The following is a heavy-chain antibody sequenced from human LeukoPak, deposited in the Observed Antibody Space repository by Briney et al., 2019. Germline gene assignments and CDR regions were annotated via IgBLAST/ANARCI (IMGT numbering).Heavy chain of an antibody. CDR2: INPNSGGT. V-gene: IGHV1-2*04. CDR1: GYTFTGNY. D-gene: IGHD3-10*02. CDR3: ARERVRGDRYFYYFDY. J-gene: IGHJ4*02. Sequence: ASVTVSCKASGYTFTGNYMHWVRQAPGQGLEWMGWINPNSGGTNYAQKFQGWVTMTRDTSISTAYMEPSRLRSEDPAVYCCARERVRGDRYFYYFDYWGQGTLVTGSS.